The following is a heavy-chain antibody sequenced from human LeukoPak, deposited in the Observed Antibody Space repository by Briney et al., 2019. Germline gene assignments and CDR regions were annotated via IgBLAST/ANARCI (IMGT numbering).Heavy chain of an antibody. CDR1: GFTFSSYG. Sequence: PGGSLRLSCAASGFTFSSYGMHWVRQAPGKGLEWVAFIRYDGSNKYYADSVKGRFTISRDNSKNTLYLQMNSLRAEDTAGYYCAKDRTSIFGVVIPFDYWGQGTLVTVSS. J-gene: IGHJ4*02. CDR2: IRYDGSNK. D-gene: IGHD3-3*01. V-gene: IGHV3-30*02. CDR3: AKDRTSIFGVVIPFDY.